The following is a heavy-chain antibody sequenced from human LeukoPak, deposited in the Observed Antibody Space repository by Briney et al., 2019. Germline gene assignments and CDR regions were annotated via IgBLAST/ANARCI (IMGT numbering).Heavy chain of an antibody. CDR1: GFTFSSYW. D-gene: IGHD6-19*01. V-gene: IGHV3-23*01. J-gene: IGHJ4*02. CDR3: AKFVLSPGAVAADYFDY. Sequence: GGSLRLSCAASGFTFSSYWMSWVRQAPGKGLEWVSAISGSGGSTYYADSVKGRFTISRDNSKNTLYLQMNSLRAEDTAVYYCAKFVLSPGAVAADYFDYWGQGPLVTVSS. CDR2: ISGSGGST.